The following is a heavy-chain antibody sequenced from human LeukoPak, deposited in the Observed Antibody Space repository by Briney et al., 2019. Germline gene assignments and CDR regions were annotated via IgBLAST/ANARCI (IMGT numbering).Heavy chain of an antibody. CDR3: AREDYGDTAQYFDY. D-gene: IGHD4-17*01. CDR2: INPSGGST. V-gene: IGHV1-46*01. Sequence: AAVQVSCKASGYTFTGYYMHWVRQAPGQGLEWMGIINPSGGSTSYAQKFQGRVTMTRDTSTSTVYMELSSLRSEDTAVYYCAREDYGDTAQYFDYWGQGTLVTVSS. J-gene: IGHJ4*02. CDR1: GYTFTGYY.